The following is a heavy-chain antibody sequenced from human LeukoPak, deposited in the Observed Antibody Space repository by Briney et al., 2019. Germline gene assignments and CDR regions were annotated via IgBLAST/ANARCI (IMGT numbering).Heavy chain of an antibody. CDR2: IYYSGSA. Sequence: PSETLSLTCTVSGGSISSSSYYWGWIRQPPGKGLEWIGSIYYSGSAYYNPSLKSRVTISVDTSKNQFSLKLSSVTAADTAVYYCARDGHTGYCSGGSCYPGAFDIWGQGTMVTVSS. V-gene: IGHV4-39*07. D-gene: IGHD2-15*01. CDR3: ARDGHTGYCSGGSCYPGAFDI. J-gene: IGHJ3*02. CDR1: GGSISSSSYY.